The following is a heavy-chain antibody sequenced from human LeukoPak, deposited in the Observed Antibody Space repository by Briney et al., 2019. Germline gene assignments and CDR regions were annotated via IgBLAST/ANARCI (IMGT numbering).Heavy chain of an antibody. CDR3: ARDSSGWYHWFDP. J-gene: IGHJ5*02. CDR2: INPNSGGT. CDR1: GYTFTGYY. Sequence: GASVKVSCKASGYTFTGYYMHWVRQAPGQGLEWMGWINPNSGGTNYAQKFQGRVTMTRDMSTSTVYMELSSLRSEDTAVYYCARDSSGWYHWFDPWGQGTLVTVSS. V-gene: IGHV1-2*02. D-gene: IGHD6-19*01.